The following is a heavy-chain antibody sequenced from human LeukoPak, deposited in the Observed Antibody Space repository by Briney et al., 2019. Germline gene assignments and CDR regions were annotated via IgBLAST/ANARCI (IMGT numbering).Heavy chain of an antibody. CDR3: AKSPLVPAPQSPSRPRVTTNDAFDI. CDR1: GFTFDDYA. V-gene: IGHV3-23*01. J-gene: IGHJ3*02. Sequence: PGGSLRLSCAASGFTFDDYAMHWVRQAPGKGLEWVSAISGSGGSTYYADSVKGRFTISRDNSKNTLYLQMNSLRAEDTAVYYCAKSPLVPAPQSPSRPRVTTNDAFDIWGQGTMVTVSS. CDR2: ISGSGGST. D-gene: IGHD2-2*01.